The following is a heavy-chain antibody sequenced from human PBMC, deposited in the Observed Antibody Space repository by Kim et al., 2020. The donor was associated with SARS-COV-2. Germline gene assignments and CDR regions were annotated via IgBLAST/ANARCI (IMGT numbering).Heavy chain of an antibody. CDR1: GFTFDDYA. V-gene: IGHV3-43*02. D-gene: IGHD3-10*01. CDR3: AKDIGPGEGYALDI. Sequence: GGSLRLSCAASGFTFDDYAMHWVRQAPGKGLEWVSLISGDGGSTYYADSVKGRFTISRNNRKNSLYLQMNSLRTEDTALYYCAKDIGPGEGYALDILGQGTRVTISS. CDR2: ISGDGGST. J-gene: IGHJ3*02.